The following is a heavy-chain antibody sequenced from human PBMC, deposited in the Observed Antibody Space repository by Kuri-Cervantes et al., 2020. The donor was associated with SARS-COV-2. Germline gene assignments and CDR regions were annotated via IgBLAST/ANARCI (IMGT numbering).Heavy chain of an antibody. V-gene: IGHV3-30*18. CDR3: AKVSIAAAGPHPETDY. Sequence: GGSLRLSCAASGFTFSSYGMHWVRQAPGKGLEWVAVISYDGSNKYYADSVKGRFTISRDNSKNTLYLQMNSLRAEDTAVYYCAKVSIAAAGPHPETDYWGQGTLVTVS. CDR1: GFTFSSYG. CDR2: ISYDGSNK. D-gene: IGHD6-13*01. J-gene: IGHJ4*02.